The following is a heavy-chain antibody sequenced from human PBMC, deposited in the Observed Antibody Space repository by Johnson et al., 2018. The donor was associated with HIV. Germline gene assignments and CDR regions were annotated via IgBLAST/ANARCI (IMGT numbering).Heavy chain of an antibody. V-gene: IGHV3-20*04. J-gene: IGHJ3*02. CDR3: AREQELIGERAFDI. CDR2: MNGDGSST. CDR1: GFTFDDYG. D-gene: IGHD6-13*01. Sequence: VQLVESGGGVVRPGGSLRLSCAASGFTFDDYGMSWVRQAPGKGLEWVSRMNGDGSSTTYAYSVKGRFTISRDNAKNTLYLQMNSLRVEDTAVYYCAREQELIGERAFDIWGQGTMVTVSS.